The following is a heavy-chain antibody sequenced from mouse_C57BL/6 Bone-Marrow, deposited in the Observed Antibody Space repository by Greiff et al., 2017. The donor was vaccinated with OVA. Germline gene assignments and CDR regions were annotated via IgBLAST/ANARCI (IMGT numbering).Heavy chain of an antibody. CDR2: IHPSDSDT. D-gene: IGHD3-2*02. CDR1: GYTFTSYW. V-gene: IGHV1-74*01. CDR3: ASTAQATGYYFDC. Sequence: QVQLQQPGAELVKPGASVQVSCKASGYTFTSYWLPWVQQSPGQGLEWIGRIHPSDSDTNYKQKFKGKATLTVDKSSSTAYMQLSSLTSDDSAVYYCASTAQATGYYFDCWGQGTTLTVSS. J-gene: IGHJ2*01.